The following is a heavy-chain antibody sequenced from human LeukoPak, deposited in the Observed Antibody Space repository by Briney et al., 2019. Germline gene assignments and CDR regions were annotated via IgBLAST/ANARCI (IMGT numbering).Heavy chain of an antibody. CDR3: ARGSTMVRGVMPYYFDY. J-gene: IGHJ4*02. Sequence: SETLSLTCAVYGGSFSGYYWSWIRQPPGKGLEWIGEINHSGSTNYNPSLKSRVTISVDTSKNQFSLKLSSVTAADTAVYYCARGSTMVRGVMPYYFDYWGQGTLVTVSS. CDR2: INHSGST. CDR1: GGSFSGYY. V-gene: IGHV4-34*01. D-gene: IGHD3-10*01.